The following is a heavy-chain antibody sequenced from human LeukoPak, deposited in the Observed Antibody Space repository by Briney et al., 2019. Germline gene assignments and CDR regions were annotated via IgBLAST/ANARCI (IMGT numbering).Heavy chain of an antibody. CDR1: GFTFSSYS. J-gene: IGHJ3*02. CDR2: ISSSSSYI. V-gene: IGHV3-21*04. CDR3: AKVKEMPTIVAAFDI. D-gene: IGHD5-24*01. Sequence: GGSLRLSCAASGFTFSSYSMNWVRQAPGKGLEWVSSISSSSSYIYYADSVKGRFTISRDNSKNTLYLQMNSLRAEDTAVYYCAKVKEMPTIVAAFDIWGQGTMVTVSS.